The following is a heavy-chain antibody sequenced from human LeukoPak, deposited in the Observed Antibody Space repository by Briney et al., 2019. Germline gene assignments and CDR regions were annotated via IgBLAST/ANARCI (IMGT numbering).Heavy chain of an antibody. V-gene: IGHV1-69*06. CDR3: ARDKLLRYRAFDI. CDR1: GGTFSSYA. D-gene: IGHD3-9*01. J-gene: IGHJ3*02. CDR2: IIPIFGTA. Sequence: GASVKVSCKASGGTFSSYAISWVRQAPGQGLEWMGGIIPIFGTANYAQKFQGRVTITADKSTSTAYMELSSLRSEDTAVYYCARDKLLRYRAFDIWGQGTMVTVSS.